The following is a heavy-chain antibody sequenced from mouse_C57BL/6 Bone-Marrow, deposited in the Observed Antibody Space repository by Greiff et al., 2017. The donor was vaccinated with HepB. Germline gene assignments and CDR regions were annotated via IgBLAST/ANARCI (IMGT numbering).Heavy chain of an antibody. CDR1: EYEFPSHD. V-gene: IGHV5-2*01. D-gene: IGHD2-4*01. Sequence: EVQVVESGGGLVQPGESLKLSCESYEYEFPSHDMSWVRMTPEKRLELVAAINSDGGSTYYPDTMERRFIFSRDNPKKTLYLQMSSLRSEDTALYWADYDGGFAYWGQGTLVTVSA. CDR3: DYDGGFAY. CDR2: INSDGGST. J-gene: IGHJ3*01.